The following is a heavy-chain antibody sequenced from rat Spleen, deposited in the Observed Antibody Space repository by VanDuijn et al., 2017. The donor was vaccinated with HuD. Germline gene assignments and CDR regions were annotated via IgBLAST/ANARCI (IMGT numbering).Heavy chain of an antibody. Sequence: EVQLVESGGGLVQPGRSLKLSCAASGFTFSDYYMAWVRQAPTKGLEWVATISCDGGSTYYRDSVKGRFTFSRDNAKSTLYLQMDSLRSEDTATYYCTTVGIIRGTLFAYWGQGTLVTVSS. CDR1: GFTFSDYY. J-gene: IGHJ3*01. V-gene: IGHV5-20*01. D-gene: IGHD4-3*01. CDR3: TTVGIIRGTLFAY. CDR2: ISCDGGST.